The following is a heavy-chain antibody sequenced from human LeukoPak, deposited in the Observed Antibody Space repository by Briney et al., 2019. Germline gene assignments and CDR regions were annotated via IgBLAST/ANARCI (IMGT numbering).Heavy chain of an antibody. V-gene: IGHV3-48*03. Sequence: GGSPRLSCAASGFTFSSYEMNWVRQAPGKGLEWVSYISSSGSTIYYAARVKGRFTISGDTAKNPLYLQMNSLTAADTAVYYCARVGYSYGLFYFDYWGQGTLVTVSS. CDR3: ARVGYSYGLFYFDY. CDR2: ISSSGSTI. D-gene: IGHD5-18*01. J-gene: IGHJ4*02. CDR1: GFTFSSYE.